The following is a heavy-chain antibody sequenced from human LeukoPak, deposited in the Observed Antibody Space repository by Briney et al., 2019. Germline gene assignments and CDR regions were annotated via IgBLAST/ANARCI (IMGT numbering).Heavy chain of an antibody. CDR2: GYYSGST. D-gene: IGHD2-8*01. CDR1: SGSIGSISNY. CDR3: ARASFNVVFGNWFDP. V-gene: IGHV4-39*01. Sequence: PSETLSLTCTVSSGSIGSISNYWGWIRQAPGKGLERIGNGYYSGSTFYNPSLKSRVTISVDTSKNQFSLELRSVTAADTAIYYCARASFNVVFGNWFDPWGQGTLVTVSS. J-gene: IGHJ5*02.